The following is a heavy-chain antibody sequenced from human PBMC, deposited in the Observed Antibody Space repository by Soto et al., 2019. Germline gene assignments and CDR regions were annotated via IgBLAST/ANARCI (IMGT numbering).Heavy chain of an antibody. V-gene: IGHV3-23*01. Sequence: PGGSLRLSCAASGFTFSSYAMSWVRQAPGKGLEWVSAISGSGGSTYYADSVKGRFTISRDNSKNTLYLQMNSLRAEDTAVYYCAKFLLVRIAVALFDYWGQGTLVTVSS. CDR1: GFTFSSYA. J-gene: IGHJ4*02. CDR3: AKFLLVRIAVALFDY. CDR2: ISGSGGST. D-gene: IGHD6-19*01.